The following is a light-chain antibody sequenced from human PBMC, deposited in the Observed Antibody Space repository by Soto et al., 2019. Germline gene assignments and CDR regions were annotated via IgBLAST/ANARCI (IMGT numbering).Light chain of an antibody. CDR3: SSYTSGSTLEV. CDR1: SSDVGAHNF. CDR2: GVS. J-gene: IGLJ2*01. Sequence: QSVLTQPASVSGSPGQSITISCTGTSSDVGAHNFVSWYQQHPGKAPKLIIYGVSDRPSGVSNRFSGSKSGNSASLTISALQAEDEADYYCSSYTSGSTLEVFGGGTKLTVL. V-gene: IGLV2-14*01.